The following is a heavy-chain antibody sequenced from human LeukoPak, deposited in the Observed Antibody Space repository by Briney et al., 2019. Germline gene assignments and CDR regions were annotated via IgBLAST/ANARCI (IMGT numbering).Heavy chain of an antibody. Sequence: SVKVSCKTSGGTFNNSAISWVRQAPGQGLEWLGGIMPFFGTAGYAQKFQGRVTITKDESTRTVYLELTRLTSDDTAVYYFGRDVHGDYGSGWFDPWGQGTLVSVSS. CDR2: IMPFFGTA. D-gene: IGHD4-17*01. CDR3: GRDVHGDYGSGWFDP. V-gene: IGHV1-69*05. CDR1: GGTFNNSA. J-gene: IGHJ5*02.